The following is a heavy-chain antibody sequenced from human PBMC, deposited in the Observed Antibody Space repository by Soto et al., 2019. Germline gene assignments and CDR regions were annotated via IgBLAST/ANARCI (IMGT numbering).Heavy chain of an antibody. CDR3: ARLTRGVYASGRLWEKVDC. V-gene: IGHV2-5*02. CDR1: GFSLSSIGMG. CDR2: IYWDDDK. D-gene: IGHD5-12*01. J-gene: IGHJ4*02. Sequence: QITVKESGLTLVKPTETLTLTCTFSGFSLSSIGMGVGWIRQPPGKALEWLALIYWDDDKRYRPSLSSRLTITQDPSKTEVDLTIMNMDPVDTAPDYCARLTRGVYASGRLWEKVDCWGQGTLVTVSS.